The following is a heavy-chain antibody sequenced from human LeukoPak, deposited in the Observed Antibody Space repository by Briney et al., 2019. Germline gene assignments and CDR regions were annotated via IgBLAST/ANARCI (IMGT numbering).Heavy chain of an antibody. D-gene: IGHD2-2*01. CDR2: IIPIFGTA. CDR1: GGTFSSYA. V-gene: IGHV1-69*13. CDR3: VTEGYCTSDSCYVH. J-gene: IGHJ4*02. Sequence: GASVKVSCKASGGTFSSYAISWVRQAPGQGLEWVGGIIPIFGTANYAQKFQGRVTITADESTSTAYMELSSLRSEDTAVYYCVTEGYCTSDSCYVHWGQGTLVTVSS.